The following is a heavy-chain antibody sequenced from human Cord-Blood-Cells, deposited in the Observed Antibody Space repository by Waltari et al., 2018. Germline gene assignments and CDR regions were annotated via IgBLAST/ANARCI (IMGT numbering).Heavy chain of an antibody. CDR2: INPNSGGT. J-gene: IGHJ6*03. CDR3: ARSVAEDWNYEYYYYYYMDV. V-gene: IGHV1-2*02. Sequence: WMGWINPNSGGTNYAQKFQGRVTMTRDTSISTAYMELSRLRSDDTAVYYCARSVAEDWNYEYYYYYYMDVWGKGTTVTVSS. D-gene: IGHD1-7*01.